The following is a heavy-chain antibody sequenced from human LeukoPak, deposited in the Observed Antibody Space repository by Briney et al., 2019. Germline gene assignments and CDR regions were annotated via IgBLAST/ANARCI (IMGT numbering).Heavy chain of an antibody. V-gene: IGHV3-30*04. CDR2: ISYDGKMK. J-gene: IGHJ3*02. CDR1: GFTFGSYS. Sequence: GKSLRLSCVASGFTFGSYSMHWVRQAPGKGLEWVAVISYDGKMKSYADSVKGRFSTSRDNYENTPYLQMDSLRVEDTAVYYCAREREEYYYDSSGYSDAFDIWGQGTMVTVSS. CDR3: AREREEYYYDSSGYSDAFDI. D-gene: IGHD3-22*01.